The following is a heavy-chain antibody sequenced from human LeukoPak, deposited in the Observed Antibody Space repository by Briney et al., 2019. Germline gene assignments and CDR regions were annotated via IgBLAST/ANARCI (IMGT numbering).Heavy chain of an antibody. J-gene: IGHJ5*02. D-gene: IGHD2-21*01. CDR1: GYTFTDYY. Sequence: ASVKVSCKTSGYTFTDYYMHWVRQAPGQGLEWMGWINPNSGGTSSAQKFQGRVTMTRDTSITTVYMEVSWLTSADTAIYYCARADRLDGAPYLIGPWGQGTLVTVSS. CDR2: INPNSGGT. CDR3: ARADRLDGAPYLIGP. V-gene: IGHV1-2*02.